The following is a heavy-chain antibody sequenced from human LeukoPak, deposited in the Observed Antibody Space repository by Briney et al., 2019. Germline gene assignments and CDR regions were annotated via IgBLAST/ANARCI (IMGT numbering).Heavy chain of an antibody. CDR1: GFTFSSYG. CDR2: IRYDGSNK. J-gene: IGHJ4*02. V-gene: IGHV3-30*02. Sequence: PGGSLRLSCAASGFTFSSYGMHWVRQAPGKGLEWVAFIRYDGSNKYYADSVKGRFTISRDNSKNTLYLQMNSLRAEDTAVYYCARAHVFTRYYYDSSGYSIPDYWGQGTLVTVSS. D-gene: IGHD3-22*01. CDR3: ARAHVFTRYYYDSSGYSIPDY.